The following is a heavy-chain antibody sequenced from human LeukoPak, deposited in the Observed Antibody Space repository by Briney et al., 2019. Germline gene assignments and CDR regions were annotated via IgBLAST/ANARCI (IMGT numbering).Heavy chain of an antibody. J-gene: IGHJ4*02. CDR2: ISGSGGST. CDR3: AKDSRMITFGGVIVLFDY. CDR1: GFTFSSYA. D-gene: IGHD3-16*02. Sequence: PGGSLRLSCAASGFTFSSYAMSWVRQAPGKGLELVSAISGSGGSTYYADSVKGRFTISRDNSKNTLYLQMNSLRAEDTAVYYCAKDSRMITFGGVIVLFDYWGQGTLVTVSS. V-gene: IGHV3-23*01.